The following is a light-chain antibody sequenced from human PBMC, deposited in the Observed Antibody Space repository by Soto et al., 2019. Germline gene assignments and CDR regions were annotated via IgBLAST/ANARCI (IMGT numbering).Light chain of an antibody. J-gene: IGLJ2*01. CDR3: ASYTSISTLVV. CDR1: SSDVGGYNY. V-gene: IGLV2-14*01. Sequence: QSALTQPASVSGSPGQSIAISCTGTSSDVGGYNYVSWYQQHPGRAPKLMIYDVSARPSGVSTRFSGSKSGNTASLTISGLQAEDEADYYCASYTSISTLVVFGGGTKLTVL. CDR2: DVS.